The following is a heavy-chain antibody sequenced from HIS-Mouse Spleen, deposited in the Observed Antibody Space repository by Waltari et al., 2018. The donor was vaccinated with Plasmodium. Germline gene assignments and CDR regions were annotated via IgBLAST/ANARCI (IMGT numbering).Heavy chain of an antibody. Sequence: QVQLQESGPGLVTPSETLSLTCTVSVGSISSYYWSWIRQPPGKGLEWIGYIYYSGSTNYNPSLKSRVTISVDTSKNQFSLKLSSVTAADTAVYYCARLRYSYGYFDYWGQGTLVTVSS. CDR3: ARLRYSYGYFDY. CDR1: VGSISSYY. CDR2: IYYSGST. D-gene: IGHD5-18*01. V-gene: IGHV4-59*08. J-gene: IGHJ4*02.